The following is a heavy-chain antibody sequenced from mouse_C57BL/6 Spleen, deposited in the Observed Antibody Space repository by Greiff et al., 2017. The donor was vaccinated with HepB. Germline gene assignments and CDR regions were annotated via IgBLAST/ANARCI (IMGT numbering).Heavy chain of an antibody. D-gene: IGHD1-1*01. CDR2: IYPGSGST. CDR1: GYTFTSYW. Sequence: VQLQQPGAELVKPGASVKMSCKASGYTFTSYWITWVKQRPGQGLEWIGDIYPGSGSTNYNEKFKSKATLTVDTSSSTAYMQLSSLTSEDSAVYYCARLGYYGSSLYYYAMDYWGQGTSVTVSS. CDR3: ARLGYYGSSLYYYAMDY. V-gene: IGHV1-55*01. J-gene: IGHJ4*01.